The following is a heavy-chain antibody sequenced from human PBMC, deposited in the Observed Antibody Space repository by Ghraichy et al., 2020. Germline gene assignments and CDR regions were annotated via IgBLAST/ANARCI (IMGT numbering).Heavy chain of an antibody. CDR1: GGSVSSGSYY. D-gene: IGHD2-8*01. J-gene: IGHJ4*02. Sequence: SETLSLTCTVSGGSVSSGSYYWSWIRQPPGKGLEWIGYIYYSGSTNYNPSLKSRVTISVDTSKNQFSLKLSSVTAADTAVYYCARVMGRTCFDYWGQGTLVTVSS. V-gene: IGHV4-61*01. CDR3: ARVMGRTCFDY. CDR2: IYYSGST.